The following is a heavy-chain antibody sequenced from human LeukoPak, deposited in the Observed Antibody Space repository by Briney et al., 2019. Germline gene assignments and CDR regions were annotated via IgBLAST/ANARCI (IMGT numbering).Heavy chain of an antibody. V-gene: IGHV1-2*02. J-gene: IGHJ6*02. CDR2: INPNSGGT. CDR1: GYTFTGYY. D-gene: IGHD1-7*01. Sequence: ASVKVSCKASGYTFTGYYMHWMRQAPGQGLEWMGWINPNSGGTNYAQKFQGRVTMTRDTSISTAYMELSRLRSDDTAVYYCARERLELGYYYYGMDVWGQGTTVTVSS. CDR3: ARERLELGYYYYGMDV.